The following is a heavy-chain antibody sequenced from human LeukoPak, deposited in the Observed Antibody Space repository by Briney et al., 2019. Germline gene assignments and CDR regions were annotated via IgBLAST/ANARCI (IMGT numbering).Heavy chain of an antibody. CDR2: IYYSGST. Sequence: SETLSLTCTVSGGSISSYYWSWIRQPPGKGLEWIGYIYYSGSTNYNPSLKSRVTISVDTSKNQFSLKLSSVTAADTAVYYCVKGRWIPDYWGQGTLVTVSS. CDR1: GGSISSYY. CDR3: VKGRWIPDY. V-gene: IGHV4-59*08. J-gene: IGHJ4*02. D-gene: IGHD1-1*01.